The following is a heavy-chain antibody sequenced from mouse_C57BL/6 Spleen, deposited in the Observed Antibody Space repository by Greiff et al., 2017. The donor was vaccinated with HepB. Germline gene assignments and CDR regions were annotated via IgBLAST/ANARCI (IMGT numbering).Heavy chain of an antibody. CDR1: GFTFSDYY. J-gene: IGHJ1*03. CDR3: ARERYYYGSSYWWYFDV. CDR2: INYDGSST. Sequence: LVESEGGLVQPGSSMKLSCTASGFTFSDYYMAWVRQVPEKGLEWVANINYDGSSTYYLDSLKSRFIISRDNAKNILYLQMSSLKSEDTATYYCARERYYYGSSYWWYFDVWGTGTTVTVSS. D-gene: IGHD1-1*01. V-gene: IGHV5-16*01.